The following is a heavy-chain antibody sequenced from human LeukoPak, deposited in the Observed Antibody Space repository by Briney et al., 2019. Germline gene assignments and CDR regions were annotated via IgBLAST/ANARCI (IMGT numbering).Heavy chain of an antibody. J-gene: IGHJ4*02. CDR1: GFTFSNAW. V-gene: IGHV3-15*01. CDR3: TTDPGYYGSGSPRGY. CDR2: IKSKTDGGTT. D-gene: IGHD3-10*01. Sequence: GGSLRLSCAASGFTFSNAWMSWVRQAPGKGLEWVGRIKSKTDGGTTDYAAPVKGRFTISRDDSKNTLYLQMNSLKTEDTAVYYCTTDPGYYGSGSPRGYWGQGTLVTVSS.